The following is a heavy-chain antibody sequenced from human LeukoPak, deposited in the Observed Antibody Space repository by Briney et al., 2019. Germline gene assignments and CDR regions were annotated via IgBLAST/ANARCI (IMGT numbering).Heavy chain of an antibody. D-gene: IGHD2-21*01. J-gene: IGHJ4*02. CDR1: GGSVTSGSFH. V-gene: IGHV4-61*01. Sequence: SETLSLTCTVSGGSVTSGSFHWSWIRQSPGKGLEYIGYIFYTGSTNYNPSLKSRLTISVDTSKNQFSLKLTSVTAADTAVYYCARINSGHCSLDSWGQGTLVTVSS. CDR3: ARINSGHCSLDS. CDR2: IFYTGST.